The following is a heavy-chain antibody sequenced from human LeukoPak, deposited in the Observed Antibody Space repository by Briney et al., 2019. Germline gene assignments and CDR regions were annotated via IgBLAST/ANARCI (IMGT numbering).Heavy chain of an antibody. V-gene: IGHV4-39*07. CDR3: ARDTYYYGSGSYRLDY. J-gene: IGHJ4*02. Sequence: SETLSLTCTVSGDSITSRDYYWGWIRQPPGKGLEWIGSIDYSGTTYYNSSLKSRVTISLGTSKNQFSLRLNSVTAADTAVYYCARDTYYYGSGSYRLDYWGQGTLVTVSS. CDR2: IDYSGTT. CDR1: GDSITSRDYY. D-gene: IGHD3-10*01.